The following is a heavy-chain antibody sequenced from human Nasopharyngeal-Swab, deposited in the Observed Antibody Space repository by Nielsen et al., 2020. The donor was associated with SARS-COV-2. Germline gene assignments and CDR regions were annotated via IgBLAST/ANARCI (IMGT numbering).Heavy chain of an antibody. D-gene: IGHD1-26*01. J-gene: IGHJ4*02. CDR2: TRNKANSYTT. V-gene: IGHV3-72*01. CDR3: ARVSGSYSDY. CDR1: GFTFRDHY. Sequence: GESLKISCAASGFTFRDHYMDWVRQAPGKGLEWVGRTRNKANSYTTEYAASVKGRFTISRDDSKNSLYLQMNSLKTEDTAVYYCARVSGSYSDYWGQGTLVTVSS.